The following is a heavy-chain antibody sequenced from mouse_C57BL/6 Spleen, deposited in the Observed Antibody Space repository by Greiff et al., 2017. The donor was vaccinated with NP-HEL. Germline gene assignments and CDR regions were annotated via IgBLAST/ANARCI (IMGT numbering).Heavy chain of an antibody. CDR1: GFTFSSYA. CDR2: ISDGGSYT. J-gene: IGHJ1*03. V-gene: IGHV5-4*01. CDR3: ARDITTVVEYFDV. Sequence: EVQRVESGGGLVKPGGSLKLSCAASGFTFSSYAMSWVRQTPEKRLEWVATISDGGSYTYYPDNVKGRFTISRDNAKNNLYLQMSHLKSEDTAMYYCARDITTVVEYFDVWGTGTTVTVSS. D-gene: IGHD1-1*01.